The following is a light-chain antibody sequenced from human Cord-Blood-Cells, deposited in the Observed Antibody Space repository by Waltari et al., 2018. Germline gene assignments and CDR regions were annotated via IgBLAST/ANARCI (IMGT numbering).Light chain of an antibody. CDR2: DAY. J-gene: IGKJ5*01. CDR3: QQYDSLIS. Sequence: DIPMTHSPLSLSASVGDRVTITCQASQDISNYLNWYQQKPGKDPKLLIYDAYNFETEFPSKCSRSGSGTDFTFTVSRLQPEDMATYFCQQYDSLISFGQGTRLGIK. V-gene: IGKV1-33*01. CDR1: QDISNY.